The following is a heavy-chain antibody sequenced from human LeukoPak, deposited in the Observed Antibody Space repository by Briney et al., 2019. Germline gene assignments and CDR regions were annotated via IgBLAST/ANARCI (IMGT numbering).Heavy chain of an antibody. CDR3: ARWGTVLGAFDI. Sequence: PGGSLRLSCAASGFTFFTYTMSWVRQTPGKRLEWVSAVTGDGENTYYADSMKGRFTVSRDNAKNSLYLQMNSLRAEDTAVYYCARWGTVLGAFDIWGQGTMVTVSS. CDR1: GFTFFTYT. J-gene: IGHJ3*02. D-gene: IGHD3-16*01. V-gene: IGHV3-23*01. CDR2: VTGDGENT.